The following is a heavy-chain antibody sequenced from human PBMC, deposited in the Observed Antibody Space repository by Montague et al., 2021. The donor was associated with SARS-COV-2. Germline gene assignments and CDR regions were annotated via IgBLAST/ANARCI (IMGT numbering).Heavy chain of an antibody. CDR3: ARDPGYASFTRWYFGL. V-gene: IGHV4-61*02. Sequence: TLSLTCSVSGGSINTGGYYWNWIRQSAGKGLEWIGRIYSSGSTNSRPPLKSRVTISLDTSKNQFSLWLSSVTAADTAVYYCARDPGYASFTRWYFGLWGPGTLVTVSS. CDR2: IYSSGST. J-gene: IGHJ2*01. CDR1: GGSINTGGYY. D-gene: IGHD5-18*01.